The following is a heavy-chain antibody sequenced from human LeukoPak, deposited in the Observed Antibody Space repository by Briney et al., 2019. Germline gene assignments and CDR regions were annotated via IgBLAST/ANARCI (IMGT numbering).Heavy chain of an antibody. CDR3: WTYYDWFDP. Sequence: PGGSLRLSCAASGFTFSNYWMHWVRQAPGKGLMWVARINSEGTTSNYADAVKGRFTISRDNAKNTLYLQMNSLTADDTAGYYCWTYYDWFDPWGQGTLVTVSS. D-gene: IGHD3-3*01. CDR1: GFTFSNYW. CDR2: INSEGTTS. V-gene: IGHV3-74*01. J-gene: IGHJ5*02.